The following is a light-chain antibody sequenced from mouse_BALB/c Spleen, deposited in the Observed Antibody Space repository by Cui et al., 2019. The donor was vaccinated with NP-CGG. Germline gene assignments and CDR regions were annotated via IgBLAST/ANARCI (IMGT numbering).Light chain of an antibody. CDR3: ALWYSNHWV. J-gene: IGLJ1*01. V-gene: IGLV1*01. Sequence: QAVVPQPSPLTTSAGEIVPLTCRSSTGAVTSNNYANWVQEKPDHLFTGLIGGTNNRAPGVPARFSGSLIGDKAALTITGAQTEDEAIYFCALWYSNHWVFGGGTKLTVL. CDR1: TGAVTSNNY. CDR2: GTN.